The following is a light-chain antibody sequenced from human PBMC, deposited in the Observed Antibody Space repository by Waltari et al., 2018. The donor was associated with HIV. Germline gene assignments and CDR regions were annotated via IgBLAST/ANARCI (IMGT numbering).Light chain of an antibody. Sequence: QSALTPPASVSGSPGQSITLSCTVTSSDVGSYNLVAWYRHHPGKAPKRMIYEVSKRPSGVSNRFSGSKSGNTASLTISGLQAEDEADYYCCSYAGSSTPYVFGTGTKVTVL. CDR3: CSYAGSSTPYV. CDR2: EVS. V-gene: IGLV2-23*02. CDR1: SSDVGSYNL. J-gene: IGLJ1*01.